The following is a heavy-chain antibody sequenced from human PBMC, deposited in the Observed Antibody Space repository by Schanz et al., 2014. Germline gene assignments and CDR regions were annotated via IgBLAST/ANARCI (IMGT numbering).Heavy chain of an antibody. CDR2: ISFDGRNT. D-gene: IGHD6-13*01. V-gene: IGHV3-30*18. Sequence: QVQLVESGGGVVQPGRSLRLSCAASGITLSGYGLHWVRQAPGKGLEWVGFISFDGRNTGYAHSVKGRFTISRDNSKNTVNLQMNSLRAEDTAVYYCAKEKEEVAADGSFFDFWGQGTLVTVSS. CDR3: AKEKEEVAADGSFFDF. CDR1: GITLSGYG. J-gene: IGHJ4*02.